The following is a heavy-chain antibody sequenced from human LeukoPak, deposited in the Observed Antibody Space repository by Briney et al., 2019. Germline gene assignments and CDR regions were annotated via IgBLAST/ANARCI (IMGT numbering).Heavy chain of an antibody. Sequence: GGSLRLSCTASGFTFGDYAMSWFRQAPGKGLEWVGFIRSKAYGGTTEYAASVKGRFTISRDDSKSIAYPQMNSLKTEDTAVYYCTRDPWGVIRGVIISPYYYYGMDVWGQGTTVTVSS. J-gene: IGHJ6*02. CDR1: GFTFGDYA. V-gene: IGHV3-49*03. CDR2: IRSKAYGGTT. D-gene: IGHD3-10*01. CDR3: TRDPWGVIRGVIISPYYYYGMDV.